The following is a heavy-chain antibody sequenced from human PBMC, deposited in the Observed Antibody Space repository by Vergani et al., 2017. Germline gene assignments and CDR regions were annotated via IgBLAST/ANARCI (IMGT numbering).Heavy chain of an antibody. CDR2: ISSNGGST. V-gene: IGHV3-64D*06. CDR3: VKGSSRYFDWLLGDYYYYGMDV. J-gene: IGHJ6*02. CDR1: GFTFSSYA. D-gene: IGHD3-9*01. Sequence: EVQLVESGGVVVQPGGSLRLSCSASGFTFSSYAMHWVRQAPGKGLEYVSAISSNGGSTYYADSVKGRFTISRDNSKNTLYLQMSSLRAEDTAVYYCVKGSSRYFDWLLGDYYYYGMDVWGQGTTVTVSS.